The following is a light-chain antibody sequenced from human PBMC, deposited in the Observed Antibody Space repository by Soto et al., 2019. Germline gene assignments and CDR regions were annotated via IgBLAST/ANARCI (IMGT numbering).Light chain of an antibody. J-gene: IGKJ1*01. Sequence: DIPMTQSPSSLSASVGHRVTITCRASQSITSYLNWYQQKPGKAPKLLIYAASRLQSGVPSRFSGSGSGTDVTLTITSLQPEDCASYHCQQTYSTPWTFGQGTKVEI. CDR2: AAS. V-gene: IGKV1-39*01. CDR1: QSITSY. CDR3: QQTYSTPWT.